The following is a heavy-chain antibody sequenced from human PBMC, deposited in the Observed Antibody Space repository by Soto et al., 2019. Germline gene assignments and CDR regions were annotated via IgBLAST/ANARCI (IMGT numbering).Heavy chain of an antibody. CDR1: DDSFSDYY. CDR3: ARCHYSSGWPIDH. J-gene: IGHJ4*02. CDR2: VFHSETT. D-gene: IGHD6-19*01. Sequence: LETLSLTCTVSDDSFSDYYWNWIRQVPGKGLEWIGFVFHSETTSYNPSLKTRVAISDDTSKKQFSLGLTSVTAADTAIYYCARCHYSSGWPIDHWGQGIVVTVSS. V-gene: IGHV4-59*03.